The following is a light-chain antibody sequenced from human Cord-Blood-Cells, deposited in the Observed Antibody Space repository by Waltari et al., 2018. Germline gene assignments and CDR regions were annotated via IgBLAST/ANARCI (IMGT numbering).Light chain of an antibody. V-gene: IGKV1-39*01. CDR3: QQSYSTPLT. Sequence: IQMTQSPSSLSASVGDRVSITCRASQSISSYLHWHQQKPGKAPKLLIYAASSLRSGVPSRFSGSGSGTDFTLTISSLQPEDFATYYCQQSYSTPLTFGGGTKVEIK. J-gene: IGKJ4*01. CDR1: QSISSY. CDR2: AAS.